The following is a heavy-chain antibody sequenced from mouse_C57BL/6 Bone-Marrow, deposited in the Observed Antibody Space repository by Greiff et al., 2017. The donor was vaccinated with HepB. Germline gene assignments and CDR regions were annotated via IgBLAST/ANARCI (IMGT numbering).Heavy chain of an antibody. D-gene: IGHD1-1*01. Sequence: EVKLVESGGGLVKPGGSLKLSCAASGFTFSDYGMHWVRQAPEKGLEWVAYISSGSSTIYYADTVKGRFTISRDNAKNTLFLQMTSLRSEDTAMYYCANYYGSSYPYYFDYWGQGTTLTVSS. CDR2: ISSGSSTI. CDR1: GFTFSDYG. CDR3: ANYYGSSYPYYFDY. V-gene: IGHV5-17*01. J-gene: IGHJ2*01.